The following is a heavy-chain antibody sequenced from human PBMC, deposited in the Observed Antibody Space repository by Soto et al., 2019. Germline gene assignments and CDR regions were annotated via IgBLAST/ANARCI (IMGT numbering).Heavy chain of an antibody. V-gene: IGHV1-69*13. Sequence: SVKVSCKASGGTFSSYAISWVRQAPGRGLEWMGGIIPIFGTANYAQKFQGRVTITADESTSTAYMELSSLRSEDTAVYYCASGEMATTEYYGMDVWGQGTTVTVSS. CDR1: GGTFSSYA. J-gene: IGHJ6*02. D-gene: IGHD5-12*01. CDR2: IIPIFGTA. CDR3: ASGEMATTEYYGMDV.